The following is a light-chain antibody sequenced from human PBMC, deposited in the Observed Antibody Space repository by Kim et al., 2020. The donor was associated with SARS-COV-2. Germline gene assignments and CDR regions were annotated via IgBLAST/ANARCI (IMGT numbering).Light chain of an antibody. Sequence: SSELTHDPAVSVALGQTVRITCQGDSLRSYYTSWYQQKPGQAPVLVIYAKNNRPSGIPDRFSGSSSGNTASLTITGAQTEDEADYYCNSRDSTGNHWVFGGGTQLTVL. V-gene: IGLV3-19*01. CDR3: NSRDSTGNHWV. CDR1: SLRSYY. CDR2: AKN. J-gene: IGLJ3*02.